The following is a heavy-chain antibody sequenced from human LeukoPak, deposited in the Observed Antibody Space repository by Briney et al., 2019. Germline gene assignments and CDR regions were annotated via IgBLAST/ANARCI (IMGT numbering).Heavy chain of an antibody. CDR2: IHYSGST. Sequence: PSETLSLTCTVSGGSISNYYWSWIRQPPGKGLEWIGYIHYSGSTSYNPSLKSRVTISVDTSKNQFSLKLSSMTAADTAVYYCARGPRVTFDYWGQGTLVTFSS. CDR3: ARGPRVTFDY. D-gene: IGHD3-10*01. J-gene: IGHJ4*02. V-gene: IGHV4-59*01. CDR1: GGSISNYY.